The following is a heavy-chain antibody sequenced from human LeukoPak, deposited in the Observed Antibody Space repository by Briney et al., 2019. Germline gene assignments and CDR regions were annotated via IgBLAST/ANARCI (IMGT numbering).Heavy chain of an antibody. CDR1: GFTFDDYA. D-gene: IGHD3-9*01. Sequence: GGSLRLSCAASGFTFDDYAMHWVRQAPGKGLEWVSGISWNRGSIGYADSVKGRFTISRDNAKNSLYLQMNSLRAEDTALYYCAKGQTYDILTGYYIVWGQGTLVTVSS. J-gene: IGHJ4*02. CDR3: AKGQTYDILTGYYIV. CDR2: ISWNRGSI. V-gene: IGHV3-9*01.